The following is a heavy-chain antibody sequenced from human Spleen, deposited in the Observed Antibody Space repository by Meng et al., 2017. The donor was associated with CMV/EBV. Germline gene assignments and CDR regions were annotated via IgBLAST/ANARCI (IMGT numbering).Heavy chain of an antibody. CDR3: ARSLWSGYSPLGY. V-gene: IGHV1-18*01. D-gene: IGHD3-3*01. J-gene: IGHJ4*02. CDR1: GYTFTSYG. CDR2: ISPYNGNT. Sequence: ASVKVSCKTSGYTFTSYGISWVRQAPGQGLEWMGWISPYNGNTKHAQTFQDRVTMTTDTSTSTAYMELRSLRSDDTAVYYCARSLWSGYSPLGYWGQGTLVTVSS.